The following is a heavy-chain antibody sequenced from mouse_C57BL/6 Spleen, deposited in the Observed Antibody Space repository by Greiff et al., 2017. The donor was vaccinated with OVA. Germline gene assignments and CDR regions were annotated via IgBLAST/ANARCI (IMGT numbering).Heavy chain of an antibody. D-gene: IGHD2-4*01. CDR3: ARGYDYDVGDY. CDR2: IYPRSGNT. Sequence: LVESGAELARPGASVKLSCKASGYTFTSYGISWVKQRTGQGLEWIGEIYPRSGNTYYNEKFKGKATLTADKSSSTAYMELRSLRSEDSAVYFCARGYDYDVGDYWGQGTTLTVSS. CDR1: GYTFTSYG. V-gene: IGHV1-81*01. J-gene: IGHJ2*01.